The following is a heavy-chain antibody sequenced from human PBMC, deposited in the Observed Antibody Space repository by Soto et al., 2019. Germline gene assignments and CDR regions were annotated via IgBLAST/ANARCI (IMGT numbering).Heavy chain of an antibody. Sequence: GGSLRLCCVASGFDFSSHDMNWVRQAPGKGLEWIAYINRRGVTHYADSVEGRFTISRDNAQNSLFLQMLSLRDEDTAVYYCARDAAEINSYYIDFWGQGALVTVSS. CDR3: ARDAAEINSYYIDF. J-gene: IGHJ4*02. V-gene: IGHV3-48*02. CDR1: GFDFSSHD. D-gene: IGHD3-16*01. CDR2: INRRGVT.